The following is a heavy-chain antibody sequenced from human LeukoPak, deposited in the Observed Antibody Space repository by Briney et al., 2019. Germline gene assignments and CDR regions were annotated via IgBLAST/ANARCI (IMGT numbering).Heavy chain of an antibody. Sequence: SVKVSCKASGGTFRSGSINWVRQAPGQGLEWVGRIVPMPDITTYSQTFQGRVTITADKSTSTAYMELSSLTSEDTAVYYCARASDLVTTWDYFDSWGQGSLVIVSS. CDR1: GGTFRSGS. V-gene: IGHV1-69*02. CDR3: ARASDLVTTWDYFDS. J-gene: IGHJ4*02. CDR2: IVPMPDIT. D-gene: IGHD4-17*01.